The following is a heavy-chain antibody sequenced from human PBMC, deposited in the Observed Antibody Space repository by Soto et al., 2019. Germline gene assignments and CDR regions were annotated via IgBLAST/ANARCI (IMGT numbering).Heavy chain of an antibody. CDR3: AREGPWGGDPYYYGMDV. V-gene: IGHV1-69*13. J-gene: IGHJ6*02. CDR1: GGTFRSYS. CDR2: IIPIFGIA. D-gene: IGHD4-17*01. Sequence: PVEVSCKASGGTFRSYSISWVRQAPGKRLEWMGGIIPIFGIANYAQKFQGRVTITADESTSTAYMELSSLRSEDTAVYYCAREGPWGGDPYYYGMDVWGQGTTVTVSS.